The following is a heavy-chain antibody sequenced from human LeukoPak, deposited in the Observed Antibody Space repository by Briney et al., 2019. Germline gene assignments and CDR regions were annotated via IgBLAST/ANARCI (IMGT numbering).Heavy chain of an antibody. CDR2: IKGDGTYK. V-gene: IGHV3-74*01. J-gene: IGHJ4*02. CDR1: GFTFSPSW. Sequence: GGSLRLSCATSGFTFSPSWMHWVRQAPGEGLEWVSRIKGDGTYKNYADSVRGRFTISRDNAKNTLSLQMNSLTAEDTAVYFCVRDGDAYNFDWWGQGALVTVSS. D-gene: IGHD5-24*01. CDR3: VRDGDAYNFDW.